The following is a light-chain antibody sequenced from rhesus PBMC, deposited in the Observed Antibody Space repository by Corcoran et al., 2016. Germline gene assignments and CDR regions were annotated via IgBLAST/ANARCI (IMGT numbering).Light chain of an antibody. CDR2: EVS. V-gene: IGKV2-104*01. CDR3: MQALEFPYS. Sequence: DIVMTQTPLSLPVTLGEPASISCRSSQSLLDSEDGNTYLEWYLQKPGQSPQLLIYEVSNRASGVPERVSGSGSDTDFTLKISRVEAEDVGVYYCMQALEFPYSFGQGTKVEIK. CDR1: QSLLDSEDGNTY. J-gene: IGKJ2*01.